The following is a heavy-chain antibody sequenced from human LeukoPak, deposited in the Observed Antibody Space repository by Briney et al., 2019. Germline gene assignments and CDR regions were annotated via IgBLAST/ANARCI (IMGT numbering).Heavy chain of an antibody. D-gene: IGHD4-17*01. CDR3: ARRVTTRLPFRY. Sequence: SETLSLTRTASGGSISSYYWSWIRQPAGKGLECIGRVYSSGSTNYNPSLKSRVTISVDTSKKQFSLKLTSVTAADTAVYYCARRVTTRLPFRYWGQGTLVTVSS. CDR1: GGSISSYY. J-gene: IGHJ4*02. CDR2: VYSSGST. V-gene: IGHV4-4*07.